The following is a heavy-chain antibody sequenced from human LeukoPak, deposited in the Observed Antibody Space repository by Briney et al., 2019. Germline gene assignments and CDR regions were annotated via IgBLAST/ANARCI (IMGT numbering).Heavy chain of an antibody. V-gene: IGHV4-59*01. J-gene: IGHJ4*02. CDR2: IYYSGST. D-gene: IGHD6-19*01. CDR3: ARVGRGWFPHDY. CDR1: GGSISSYY. Sequence: SETLSLTCTVSGGSISSYYWSWIRQPPGKGLEWIGYIYYSGSTNYNPSLKSRVTISVDTSKNQFSLKLSSVTAADTAVYYCARVGRGWFPHDYWGQGTLVTVSS.